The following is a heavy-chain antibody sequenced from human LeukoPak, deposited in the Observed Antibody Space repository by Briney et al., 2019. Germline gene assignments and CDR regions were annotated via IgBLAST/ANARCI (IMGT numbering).Heavy chain of an antibody. V-gene: IGHV3-23*01. J-gene: IGHJ5*02. D-gene: IGHD6-19*01. CDR1: GFTFSSYA. CDR3: ARVGAVAGRFDP. CDR2: ITRSGDSA. Sequence: GGSLRLSCAASGFTFSSYAMSWVRQAPGKGLEWVSAITRSGDSAYYVDSVKGRFTISRDNSKNTLYLQMNSLRPDDTAVYYCARVGAVAGRFDPWGQGTLVTVSS.